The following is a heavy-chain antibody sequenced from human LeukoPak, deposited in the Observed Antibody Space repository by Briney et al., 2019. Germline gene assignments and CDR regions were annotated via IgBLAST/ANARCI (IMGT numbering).Heavy chain of an antibody. CDR2: IKQDGSEK. D-gene: IGHD3-10*01. CDR3: ARGGRGGAFDV. Sequence: GGSLRLSCAASGFTFSDYHMNWIRQAPGKGLEWVANIKQDGSEKNYVDSVKGRFTISRDNAKNSQYLQMNSLRVDDTAVYYCARGGRGGAFDVWGQGTMVTVSS. J-gene: IGHJ3*01. V-gene: IGHV3-7*01. CDR1: GFTFSDYH.